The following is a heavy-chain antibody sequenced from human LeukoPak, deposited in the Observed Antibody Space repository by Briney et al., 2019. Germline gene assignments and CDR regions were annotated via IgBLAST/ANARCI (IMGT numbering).Heavy chain of an antibody. D-gene: IGHD5-24*01. Sequence: ASVKVSCKASGYTFTSYGFSWVRQAPGQGLEWMGWISAYNGNTRYAQNLQGRVTMTTDSSSSTTYMELRNLRSDDTVVYFCARDTSGDGYNRGDYWGQGTLVTVSS. CDR3: ARDTSGDGYNRGDY. J-gene: IGHJ4*02. CDR2: ISAYNGNT. V-gene: IGHV1-18*01. CDR1: GYTFTSYG.